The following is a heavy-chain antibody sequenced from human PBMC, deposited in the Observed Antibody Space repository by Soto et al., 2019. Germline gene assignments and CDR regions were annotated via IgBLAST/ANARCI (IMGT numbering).Heavy chain of an antibody. CDR3: AGQRGPEGWFAP. CDR2: VTVTGGFT. CDR1: EITIIAYG. J-gene: IGHJ5*02. V-gene: IGHV3-23*01. Sequence: GRFRLLCPIAAEITIIAYGVSWVGQAPGKGLEWVSTVTVTGGFTYYADSVKGRFTISRDRSNYTVSLLLNSLRVEDTAIYYRAGQRGPEGWFAPWGQGTLVTVSS.